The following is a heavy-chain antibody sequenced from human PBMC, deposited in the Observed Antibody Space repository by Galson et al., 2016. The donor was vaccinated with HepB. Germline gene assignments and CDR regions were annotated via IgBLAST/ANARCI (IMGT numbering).Heavy chain of an antibody. CDR2: FDPEHGRQ. CDR3: ASEYYEFWSGYYHAHWFDS. V-gene: IGHV1-24*01. Sequence: SVKVSCKVSGYTLSELPIHWVRQCPGKGLEWMGGFDPEHGRQVYAQSFQGRVTMTVDTSTDTAYMELSSLRSEDTAMYYCASEYYEFWSGYYHAHWFDSWGQGTLVSVSS. CDR1: GYTLSELP. D-gene: IGHD3-3*01. J-gene: IGHJ5*01.